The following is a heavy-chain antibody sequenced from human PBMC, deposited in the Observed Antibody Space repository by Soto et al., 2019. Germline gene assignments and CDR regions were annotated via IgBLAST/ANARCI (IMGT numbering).Heavy chain of an antibody. CDR2: ISYDGSNK. J-gene: IGHJ6*02. Sequence: GGSLRLSCAASGFTFSSYAMHWVRQAPGKGLEWVAVISYDGSNKYYADSVKGRFTISRDNSKNTLYLQMNSLRAEDTAVYYCARDRLQKGYYYGMDVWGQGTTVTVSS. CDR3: ARDRLQKGYYYGMDV. CDR1: GFTFSSYA. V-gene: IGHV3-30-3*01.